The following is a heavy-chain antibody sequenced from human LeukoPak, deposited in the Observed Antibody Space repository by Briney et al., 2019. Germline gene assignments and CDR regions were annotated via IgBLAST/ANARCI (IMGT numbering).Heavy chain of an antibody. CDR3: ARELRTFDS. CDR1: GFTFSSYW. CDR2: IKHNGDEL. J-gene: IGHJ4*02. D-gene: IGHD3-16*01. V-gene: IGHV3-7*01. Sequence: GGSLRLSCAASGFTFSSYWMTWVRQAPGKGLEWVANIKHNGDELNYVDSVEDRFTLSRDNAKNSLYLHMTGLRAEDTAVYYCARELRTFDSWGQGTLVTVSS.